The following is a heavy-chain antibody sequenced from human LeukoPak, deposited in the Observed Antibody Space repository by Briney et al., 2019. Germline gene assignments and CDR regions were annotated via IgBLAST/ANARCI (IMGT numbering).Heavy chain of an antibody. J-gene: IGHJ4*02. CDR2: IYYSGST. CDR3: ATLGFSSGYYYYFDH. Sequence: SETLSLTCTVSGGSISSYYWSWIRRPPGKGLEWIGYIYYSGSTNYNPSLKSRVTMSVDTSKNQFSLKLSSVTAADTAVYYCATLGFSSGYYYYFDHWGQGTLVTVSS. CDR1: GGSISSYY. V-gene: IGHV4-59*12. D-gene: IGHD3-22*01.